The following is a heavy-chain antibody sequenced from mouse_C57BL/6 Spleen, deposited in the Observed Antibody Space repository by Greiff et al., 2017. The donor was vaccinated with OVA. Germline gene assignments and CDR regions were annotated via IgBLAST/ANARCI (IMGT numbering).Heavy chain of an antibody. CDR3: ARETGLTLNY. J-gene: IGHJ2*01. CDR1: GYTFTSYW. Sequence: VQLQQPGAELVRPGSSVKLSCKASGYTFTSYWMHWVKQRPIQGLEWIGNIDPSDSETHYNQKFKDKATLTVDKSSSTAYMQLSSLTSEDSAVYYCARETGLTLNYWGQGTTLTVSS. V-gene: IGHV1-52*01. CDR2: IDPSDSET. D-gene: IGHD1-1*01.